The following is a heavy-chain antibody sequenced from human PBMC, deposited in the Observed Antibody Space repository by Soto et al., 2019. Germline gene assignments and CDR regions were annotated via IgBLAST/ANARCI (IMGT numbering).Heavy chain of an antibody. D-gene: IGHD1-7*01. V-gene: IGHV1-69*08. CDR2: ITPFLGTP. CDR3: ARDGGITGTTEGYFDY. CDR1: GGTFLSSS. Sequence: QVQLVQSGAEVKKPGSSVKVSCKAPGGTFLSSSFSWVRQAPGQRLEWMGRITPFLGTPNYAQQFHGRVTIIADKSTSTVYMELTSLSSEDTAVYYCARDGGITGTTEGYFDYWGQGTLVTVSS. J-gene: IGHJ4*02.